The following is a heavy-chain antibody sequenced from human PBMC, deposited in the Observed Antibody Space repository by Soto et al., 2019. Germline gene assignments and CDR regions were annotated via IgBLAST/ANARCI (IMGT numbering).Heavy chain of an antibody. D-gene: IGHD2-2*01. CDR3: ARTKIGPAAETIDY. CDR2: IYYSGST. V-gene: IGHV4-59*08. Sequence: SETLSLTCTVSGGSISSYYWSWIRQPPGKGLEWIGYIYYSGSTNYNPSLKSRVTISVDTSKNQFSLKLSSVTAADTAVYYCARTKIGPAAETIDYWGQGPLVTVSS. CDR1: GGSISSYY. J-gene: IGHJ4*02.